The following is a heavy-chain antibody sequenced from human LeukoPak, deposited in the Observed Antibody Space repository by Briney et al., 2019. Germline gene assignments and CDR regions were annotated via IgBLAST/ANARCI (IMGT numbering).Heavy chain of an antibody. J-gene: IGHJ5*02. V-gene: IGHV1-3*01. CDR1: GFTFTTYT. CDR2: INAANGNT. Sequence: ASVKVSCKTSGFTFTTYTMHWVRQAPGQRLEWMGWINAANGNTRYSQKFQGRVTITRDTSASTAYMELSSLRPEDTAVYYCARGAPIRVAVAATFDPWGQGTLVTVSS. CDR3: ARGAPIRVAVAATFDP. D-gene: IGHD6-19*01.